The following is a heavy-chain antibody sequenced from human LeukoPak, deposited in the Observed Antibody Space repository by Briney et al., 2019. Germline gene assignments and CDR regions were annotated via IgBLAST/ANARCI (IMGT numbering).Heavy chain of an antibody. CDR3: ARGGPTYYYDSSGYKLGYFDY. Sequence: GSLRLSCAASGFTFSSYAMSWVRQPPGKGLEWIGEINHSGSTNYNPSLKSRVTISVDTSKNQFSLKLSSVTAADTAVYYCARGGPTYYYDSSGYKLGYFDYWGQGTLVTVSS. J-gene: IGHJ4*02. V-gene: IGHV4-34*01. CDR1: GFTFSSYA. CDR2: INHSGST. D-gene: IGHD3-22*01.